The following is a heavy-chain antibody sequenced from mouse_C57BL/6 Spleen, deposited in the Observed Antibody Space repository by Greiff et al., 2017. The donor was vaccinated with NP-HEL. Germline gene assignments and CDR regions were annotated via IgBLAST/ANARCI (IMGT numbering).Heavy chain of an antibody. Sequence: EVKLMESGGGLVKPGGSLKLSCAASGFTFTDYGMHWVRQAPEQGLEWVAYISRGSSTIYYADTVKGRYTISRDNAKNTLFLQMTSLRSEDTAMYYCATGSSYGYFDVWGTGTTVTVSS. D-gene: IGHD1-1*01. V-gene: IGHV5-17*01. CDR1: GFTFTDYG. CDR3: ATGSSYGYFDV. CDR2: ISRGSSTI. J-gene: IGHJ1*03.